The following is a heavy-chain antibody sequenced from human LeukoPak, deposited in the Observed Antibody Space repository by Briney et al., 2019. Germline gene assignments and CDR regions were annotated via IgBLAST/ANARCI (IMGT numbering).Heavy chain of an antibody. V-gene: IGHV5-51*01. CDR3: ARHNSGYSNAWSTH. D-gene: IGHD6-19*01. CDR2: IYPGDSDT. Sequence: GESLKISCKASGYIFTNSWIGWVRQMPGKGLEWMGIIYPGDSDTRYSPSFQGQVTISVDKSISTAYLQWSTLKASDTAMYYCARHNSGYSNAWSTHWGQGSLVTVSS. CDR1: GYIFTNSW. J-gene: IGHJ4*02.